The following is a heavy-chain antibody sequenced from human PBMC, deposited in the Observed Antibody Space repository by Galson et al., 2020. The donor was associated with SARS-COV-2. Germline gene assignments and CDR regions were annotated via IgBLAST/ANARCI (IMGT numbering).Heavy chain of an antibody. Sequence: SVKVSCKASGGTFSSYTISWVRQAPGQGLEWMGRIIPILGIANYAQKFQGRVTITADKSTSTAYMELSSLRSEDTVLYYCTRERSYYYDSSGYYYRYWGQGTLVTVSS. J-gene: IGHJ4*02. V-gene: IGHV1-69*04. D-gene: IGHD3-22*01. CDR1: GGTFSSYT. CDR2: IIPILGIA. CDR3: TRERSYYYDSSGYYYRY.